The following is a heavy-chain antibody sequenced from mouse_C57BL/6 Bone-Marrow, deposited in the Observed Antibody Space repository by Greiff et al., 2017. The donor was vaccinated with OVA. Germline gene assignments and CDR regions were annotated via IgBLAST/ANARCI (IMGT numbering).Heavy chain of an antibody. J-gene: IGHJ3*01. CDR1: GYTFTSYW. Sequence: VQLQQPGAELVKPGASVKLSCKASGYTFTSYWMHWVKQRPGQGLEWIGMIHPNSGSTNYNEKFKSKATLTVDKSSSTAYMQLSSLTSEDSAVYYCAREREGYGSAWFAYWGQGTLVTVSA. CDR3: AREREGYGSAWFAY. D-gene: IGHD1-1*01. V-gene: IGHV1-64*01. CDR2: IHPNSGST.